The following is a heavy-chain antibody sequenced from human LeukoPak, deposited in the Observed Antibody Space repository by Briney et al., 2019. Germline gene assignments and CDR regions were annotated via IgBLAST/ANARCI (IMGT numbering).Heavy chain of an antibody. V-gene: IGHV1-69*05. D-gene: IGHD3-9*01. CDR1: GGTFSSYA. CDR3: ARDDLTGYYAHYYMDV. CDR2: IIPIFGTA. Sequence: GSSVKVSCKDSGGTFSSYAISWVRQAPGQGLEWMGGIIPIFGTANYAQKSQGRVTITTDESTSTAYMELSSLRSEDTAVYYCARDDLTGYYAHYYMDVWGKGTTVTVSS. J-gene: IGHJ6*03.